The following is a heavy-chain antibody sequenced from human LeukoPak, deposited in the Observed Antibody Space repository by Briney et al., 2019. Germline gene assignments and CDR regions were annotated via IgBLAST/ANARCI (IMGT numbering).Heavy chain of an antibody. CDR2: IYPGDSDT. Sequence: GESLKISCKGSGYSFTSYWIGWVRQMPGKGLEWMGIIYPGDSDTRYSPSFQGHVTISADKSISTAYLQWSSLKASDTAMYYCARQGGEIAAAGTYWYFDLWGRGTLVTVSS. CDR3: ARQGGEIAAAGTYWYFDL. V-gene: IGHV5-51*01. D-gene: IGHD6-13*01. J-gene: IGHJ2*01. CDR1: GYSFTSYW.